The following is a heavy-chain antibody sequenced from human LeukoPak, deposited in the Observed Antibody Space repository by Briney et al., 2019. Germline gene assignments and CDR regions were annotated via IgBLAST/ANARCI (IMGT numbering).Heavy chain of an antibody. CDR2: IWYDGSNK. Sequence: GGSLRLSCAASGFTFSSYGMHWVRQAPGKGLEWVAVIWYDGSNKYYADSVKGRFTISRDNAKNSLYLQMNSLRAEDTAVYYCARVLRLVRGVIDYWGQGTLVTVSS. V-gene: IGHV3-33*01. CDR1: GFTFSSYG. J-gene: IGHJ4*02. CDR3: ARVLRLVRGVIDY. D-gene: IGHD3-10*01.